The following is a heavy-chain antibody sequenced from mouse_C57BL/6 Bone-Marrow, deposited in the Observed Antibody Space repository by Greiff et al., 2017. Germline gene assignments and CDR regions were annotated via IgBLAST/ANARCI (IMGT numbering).Heavy chain of an antibody. Sequence: QVQLQQSGAELVKPGASVKLSCKASGYTFTSYWMHWVKQRPGQGLEWIGMIHPNSGSTNYNEKFKSKATLTVDKSSSTAYMQLRSLTSEDSAVYYCARKTTVVAHWYFDVWGTGTTVTVSS. V-gene: IGHV1-64*01. CDR2: IHPNSGST. CDR3: ARKTTVVAHWYFDV. CDR1: GYTFTSYW. D-gene: IGHD1-1*01. J-gene: IGHJ1*03.